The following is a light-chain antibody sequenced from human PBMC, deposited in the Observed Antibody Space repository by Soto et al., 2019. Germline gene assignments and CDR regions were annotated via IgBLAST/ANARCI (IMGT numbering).Light chain of an antibody. Sequence: DIQMTQSPSTLSASVGDRVTITCRASQSISSWLAWYQQKPGKAPKLLIYKASSLESGVPSRFSGSGSGTEFTLTISSLQPDDFATYYCQQYTSYSWTFGQGTRWIS. J-gene: IGKJ1*01. CDR1: QSISSW. V-gene: IGKV1-5*03. CDR2: KAS. CDR3: QQYTSYSWT.